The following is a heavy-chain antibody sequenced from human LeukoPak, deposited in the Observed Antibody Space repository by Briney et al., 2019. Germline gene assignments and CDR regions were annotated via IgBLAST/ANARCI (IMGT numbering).Heavy chain of an antibody. CDR1: GFTFSGSA. J-gene: IGHJ6*03. V-gene: IGHV3-33*06. CDR2: IWHDGTKR. D-gene: IGHD2-2*01. Sequence: GGSLRLSCAASGFTFSGSAMHWARQAPGKGLEWVAVIWHDGTKRHYADSVKGRFTISRDNSKNTLYLQMNSLRAEDTAVYYCAKDGCSSTSCYPYYYYYMDVWGKGTTVTVSS. CDR3: AKDGCSSTSCYPYYYYYMDV.